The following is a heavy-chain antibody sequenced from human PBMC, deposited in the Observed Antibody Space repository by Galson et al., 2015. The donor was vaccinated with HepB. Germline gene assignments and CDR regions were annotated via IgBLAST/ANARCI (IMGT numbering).Heavy chain of an antibody. J-gene: IGHJ4*02. CDR2: TTRRPANT. CDR3: AKIPGAYSSGWSDY. D-gene: IGHD6-19*01. Sequence: SPRPPPPPPAFPSSDYAISRPRQAPPKPLQWVSPTTRRPANTYYPDSVKGRFTISRDNSNNTLYLQMNSLTMEDTAFYYCAKIPGAYSSGWSDYWGQGTLVTVSS. V-gene: IGHV3-23*01. CDR1: AFPSSDYA.